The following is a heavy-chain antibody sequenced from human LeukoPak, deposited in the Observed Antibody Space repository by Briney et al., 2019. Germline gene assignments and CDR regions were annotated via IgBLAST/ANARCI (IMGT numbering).Heavy chain of an antibody. J-gene: IGHJ4*02. Sequence: GGSLRLSCAASGFTFSNAWMSWVRQASGKGLEWVGHIRSKVDSYATVYAASVKGRFTITRDDSENTAYLQMNSLNTEDTAVYYCATFPSGSWSAYWGQGTLVTVSS. CDR2: IRSKVDSYAT. V-gene: IGHV3-73*01. D-gene: IGHD1-26*01. CDR3: ATFPSGSWSAY. CDR1: GFTFSNAW.